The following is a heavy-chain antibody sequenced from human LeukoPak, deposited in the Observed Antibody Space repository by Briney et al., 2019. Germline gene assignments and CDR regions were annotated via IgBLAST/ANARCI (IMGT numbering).Heavy chain of an antibody. CDR2: IYPGDSDT. CDR3: ARAGVGAPEDFDY. CDR1: GYSFSNYW. J-gene: IGHJ4*02. V-gene: IGHV5-51*06. Sequence: GESLKISCKGSGYSFSNYWIAWVRQMPGKGLEWMGIIYPGDSDTTYSPSFQGQVTISADKSISTAYLQWSSLKASDTAIYYCARAGVGAPEDFDYWGQGTLVTVSS. D-gene: IGHD1-26*01.